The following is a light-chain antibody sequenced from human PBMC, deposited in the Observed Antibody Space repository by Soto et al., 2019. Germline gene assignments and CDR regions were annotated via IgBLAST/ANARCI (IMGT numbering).Light chain of an antibody. CDR3: MQPLQSWT. CDR1: QSMGSN. CDR2: GAS. V-gene: IGKV3-15*01. J-gene: IGKJ1*01. Sequence: EIVMTQSPATMSVSPGERATLSCRASQSMGSNVAWYQQKPGQAPRLLIYGASTRAAGIPARLSGSGSGTEFTLTITSLQSEDFAVYYCMQPLQSWTFGQGTKVDI.